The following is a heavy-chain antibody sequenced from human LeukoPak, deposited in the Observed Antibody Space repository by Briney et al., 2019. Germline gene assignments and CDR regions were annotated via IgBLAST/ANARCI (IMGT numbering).Heavy chain of an antibody. V-gene: IGHV3-48*01. Sequence: GGSLRLSCAASGFTFSSYSVNWVRQAPGKGLEWVSYISSSSSTIYYADSVKGQFTISRDNSKNTLYLQMNSLRAEDTAVYFCVREKNVRGGYGGYFDYWGQGTLVTVSS. J-gene: IGHJ4*02. CDR2: ISSSSSTI. CDR1: GFTFSSYS. D-gene: IGHD5-12*01. CDR3: VREKNVRGGYGGYFDY.